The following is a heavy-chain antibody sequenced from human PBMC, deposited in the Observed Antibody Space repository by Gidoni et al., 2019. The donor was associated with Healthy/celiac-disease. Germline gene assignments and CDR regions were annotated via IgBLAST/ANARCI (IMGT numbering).Heavy chain of an antibody. CDR2: INHSGST. V-gene: IGHV4-34*01. Sequence: QVQLQQWGAGLLKPSETLSLTCAVYGGSFSGYYWSCIRQPPGKGLERIGEINHSGSTNYNPSLKSRVTISVDTSKNQFSLKLSSVTAADTAVYYCARGRGYCSGGSCGSAPYYFDYWGQGTLVTVSS. D-gene: IGHD2-15*01. CDR3: ARGRGYCSGGSCGSAPYYFDY. CDR1: GGSFSGYY. J-gene: IGHJ4*02.